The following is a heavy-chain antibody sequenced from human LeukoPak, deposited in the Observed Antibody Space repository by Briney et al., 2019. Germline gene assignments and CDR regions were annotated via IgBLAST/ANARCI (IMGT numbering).Heavy chain of an antibody. J-gene: IGHJ6*02. D-gene: IGHD4/OR15-4a*01. CDR3: AREDPQARVPEGLDV. CDR1: GGSIGSYY. Sequence: PSETLSLTCAVSGGSIGSYYLSWLRQPPGRALEWVGYIYFTGTTNYNPSLKSRVTISVDTSRNQFSLSLTSVTVADTAVYYCAREDPQARVPEGLDVWGQGTTVTVSS. CDR2: IYFTGTT. V-gene: IGHV4-59*01.